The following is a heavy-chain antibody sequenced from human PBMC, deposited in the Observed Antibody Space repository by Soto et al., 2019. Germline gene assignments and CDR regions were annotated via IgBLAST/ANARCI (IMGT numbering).Heavy chain of an antibody. Sequence: XSVKVSCKASVYTFTSYGINWVRQAPGQGLEWMGWISGYNGNTNYAQKIQGRVTLTTDTSTSTAYMELRSLRSDDTAVYYCARGGSGSYIDYWGQGTLVTVSS. CDR2: ISGYNGNT. D-gene: IGHD3-22*01. CDR1: VYTFTSYG. CDR3: ARGGSGSYIDY. J-gene: IGHJ4*02. V-gene: IGHV1-18*01.